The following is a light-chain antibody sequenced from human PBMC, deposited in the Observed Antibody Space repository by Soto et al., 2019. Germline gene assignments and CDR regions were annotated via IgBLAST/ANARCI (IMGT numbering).Light chain of an antibody. V-gene: IGLV2-8*01. Sequence: QSVLTQPPSASGSPGQSVTISCTGTSSDVGGYNYVSWYQQHPGKAPKLVIFEVNKRPSGVPDRFSGSKSGNTASLTASGLQTEDEADYYCNSYAGSNSFVFGTGTKVTVL. CDR2: EVN. CDR1: SSDVGGYNY. J-gene: IGLJ1*01. CDR3: NSYAGSNSFV.